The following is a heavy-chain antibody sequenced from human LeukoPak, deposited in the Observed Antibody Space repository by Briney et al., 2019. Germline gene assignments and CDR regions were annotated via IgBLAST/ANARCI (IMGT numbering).Heavy chain of an antibody. D-gene: IGHD6-19*01. CDR1: FTFSDYY. CDR3: AKAPFSAVAGNFDY. V-gene: IGHV3-11*05. Sequence: GGSLRLSCVGFTFSDYYMSWIRQAPGKGLEWVSYTSSSSSYTNYADSVKGRFTISRDNSKNTLYLQMNSLRAEDTAVYYCAKAPFSAVAGNFDYWGQGTLVTVSS. CDR2: TSSSSSYT. J-gene: IGHJ4*02.